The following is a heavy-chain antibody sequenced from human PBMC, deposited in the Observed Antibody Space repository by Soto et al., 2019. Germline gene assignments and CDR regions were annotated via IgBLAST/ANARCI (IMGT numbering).Heavy chain of an antibody. V-gene: IGHV3-30*18. D-gene: IGHD3-22*01. CDR1: GFTFSSYG. J-gene: IGHJ1*01. CDR2: ISYDGSNK. CDR3: AKLGYYYDSSGYYNASSY. Sequence: GGSLRLSCAASGFTFSSYGMHWVRQAPGKGLEWVAVISYDGSNKYYADSVKGRFTISRDNSKNTLYLQMNSLRAEDTAVYYCAKLGYYYDSSGYYNASSYWGQGTLVTVSS.